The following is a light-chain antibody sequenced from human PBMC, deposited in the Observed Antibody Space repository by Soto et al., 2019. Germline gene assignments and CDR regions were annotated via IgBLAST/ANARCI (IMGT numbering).Light chain of an antibody. CDR1: SSDVGGYNY. V-gene: IGLV2-14*01. Sequence: QSALTQPASVSGSPGQSITISCTGTSSDVGGYNYVSWYQHHPGNAPKLIIYEVSNRPSGVSDRFSGSKSGNTASLTISGLQPEDEADYYCSSYTSSSTQVFGTGTKVTVL. CDR3: SSYTSSSTQV. J-gene: IGLJ1*01. CDR2: EVS.